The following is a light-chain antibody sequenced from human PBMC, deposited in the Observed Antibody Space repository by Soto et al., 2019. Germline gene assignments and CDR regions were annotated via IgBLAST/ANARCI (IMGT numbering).Light chain of an antibody. V-gene: IGLV3-21*02. Sequence: SSELTQPPSVSVAPGQTARITCGGNTIRSKSVHWYQQKPGHAPVLVVDDDSDRPSGIPERLSGSNSGNTATLTISRVEAGDEADYFCHVWDSSSEHVFGTGTKVTVL. CDR1: TIRSKS. CDR3: HVWDSSSEHV. CDR2: DDS. J-gene: IGLJ1*01.